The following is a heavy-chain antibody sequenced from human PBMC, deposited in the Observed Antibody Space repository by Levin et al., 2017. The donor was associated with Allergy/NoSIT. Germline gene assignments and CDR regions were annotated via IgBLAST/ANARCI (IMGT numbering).Heavy chain of an antibody. CDR2: ISWNSNNI. V-gene: IGHV3-9*01. J-gene: IGHJ5*02. CDR3: AKGVVGPTLVGWFDA. CDR1: GFTFDDYA. D-gene: IGHD1-26*01. Sequence: SCAASGFTFDDYAMHWVRQVPGKGLEWVAGISWNSNNIDYGDSVKGRFTISRDNAKNSLYLQMDSLRPEDTALYYCAKGVVGPTLVGWFDAWGQGNLVTVSS.